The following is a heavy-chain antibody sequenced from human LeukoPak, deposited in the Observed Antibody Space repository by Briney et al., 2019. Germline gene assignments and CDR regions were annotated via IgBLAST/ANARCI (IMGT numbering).Heavy chain of an antibody. Sequence: GGFLRLSCVASGFSFSNYAMSWVRQAPGKGLEWLSSVVDLGGSTYSADSVKGRFSVSRDNSKNTLYLQMNGLRAEDSAVYYCARSRTLTNRYRYYYMDVWGKGTAVTVSS. J-gene: IGHJ6*03. D-gene: IGHD4-17*01. V-gene: IGHV3-23*01. CDR2: VVDLGGST. CDR1: GFSFSNYA. CDR3: ARSRTLTNRYRYYYMDV.